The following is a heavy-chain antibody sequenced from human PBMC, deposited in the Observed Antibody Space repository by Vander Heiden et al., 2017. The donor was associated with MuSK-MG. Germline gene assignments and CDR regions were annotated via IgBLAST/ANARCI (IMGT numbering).Heavy chain of an antibody. CDR1: GFTFDDYA. Sequence: EVQLVVSGGGLVQRGRSLTLSWAASGFTFDDYAMHWVRQAPGKGLEWVSGISWNRASIGYADSVKGRFTISRDNAKNSLFLQMNTLRPEDTAFYYCAKGERDAFHIWGQGTMVNVSS. J-gene: IGHJ3*02. CDR2: ISWNRASI. CDR3: AKGERDAFHI. V-gene: IGHV3-9*01.